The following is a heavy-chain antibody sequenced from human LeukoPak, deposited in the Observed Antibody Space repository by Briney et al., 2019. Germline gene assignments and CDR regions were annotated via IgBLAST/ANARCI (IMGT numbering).Heavy chain of an antibody. CDR3: AGENIATAGIDY. D-gene: IGHD6-13*01. Sequence: SETLSLTCTVSGGSLNTYYWSWIRQPPGKGLEWIGYIYYSASTNYNPSLKNRVTISVDTSKNQFSLKLSSVTAADTAVYYCAGENIATAGIDYWGQGTLVTVSS. CDR1: GGSLNTYY. J-gene: IGHJ4*02. CDR2: IYYSAST. V-gene: IGHV4-59*01.